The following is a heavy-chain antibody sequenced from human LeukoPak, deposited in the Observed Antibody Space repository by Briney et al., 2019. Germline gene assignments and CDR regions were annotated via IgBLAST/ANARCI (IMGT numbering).Heavy chain of an antibody. Sequence: PSETLSLTCTVCGGSISSSSYYWGWIRQPPGKGLEWIGSIYYSGSTYYNPSLKMRVTISVDTSQNQFSLKLSSVTAADTAVYYCARADYSSTWSHDYHYMDVWGKGTTVTVSS. CDR3: ARADYSSTWSHDYHYMDV. CDR1: GGSISSSSYY. J-gene: IGHJ6*03. D-gene: IGHD6-13*01. V-gene: IGHV4-39*07. CDR2: IYYSGST.